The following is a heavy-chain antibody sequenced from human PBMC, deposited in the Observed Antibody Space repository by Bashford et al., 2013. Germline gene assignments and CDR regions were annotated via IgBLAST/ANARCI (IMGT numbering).Heavy chain of an antibody. CDR3: AREGHYYGSGTYAPPRLYGMDV. CDR2: ISVYNGNT. CDR1: LLLLLKFW. V-gene: IGHV1-18*01. J-gene: IGHJ6*02. Sequence: VASVKVSLQGLWLLLLLKFWGRVGCDRPLDKGLSGWGGISVYNGNTHYGQKFQGRIRLTTDTSTNTAYMELRSLRPDDTAVYYCAREGHYYGSGTYAPPRLYGMDVWGQGTTVTVSS. D-gene: IGHD3-10*01.